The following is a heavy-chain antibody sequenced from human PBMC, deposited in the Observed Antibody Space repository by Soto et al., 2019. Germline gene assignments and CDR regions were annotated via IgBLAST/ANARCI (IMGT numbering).Heavy chain of an antibody. D-gene: IGHD3-16*02. CDR3: AKLVNSDSDY. CDR1: GLTFRSTA. CDR2: IRGDGGDT. Sequence: GGSLRLSCAASGLTFRSTAMSWVRQAPGKGLEWVSSIRGDGGDTSYADSVKGRFIMSRDKSKSMLYLQMNSLRAEDTAVYYCAKLVNSDSDYWGQGTLVTVSS. J-gene: IGHJ4*02. V-gene: IGHV3-23*01.